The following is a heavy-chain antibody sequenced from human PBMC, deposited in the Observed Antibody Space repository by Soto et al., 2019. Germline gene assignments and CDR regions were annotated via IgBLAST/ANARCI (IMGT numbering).Heavy chain of an antibody. CDR1: GFTFSSYR. J-gene: IGHJ6*02. V-gene: IGHV3-7*01. CDR3: ARDKGWAYGYYYYGMDV. Sequence: EVQLVESGGGLVQPGGSLRLSCAASGFTFSSYRMSWVRQAPGKGLEWVANIKQDGSEKYYVDSVKGRFTISRDNAKNSLYLQMNSLRAEDTAVYYCARDKGWAYGYYYYGMDVWGQGTTVTVSS. D-gene: IGHD3-10*01. CDR2: IKQDGSEK.